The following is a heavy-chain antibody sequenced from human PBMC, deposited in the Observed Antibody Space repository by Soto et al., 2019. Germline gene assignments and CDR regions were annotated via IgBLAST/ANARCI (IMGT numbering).Heavy chain of an antibody. D-gene: IGHD6-19*01. CDR3: ARQGKYSSGWGPAGTHPYYYYGMDV. V-gene: IGHV5-51*01. CDR1: GYSFTSYW. CDR2: IYPGDSDT. Sequence: GESLRISCKGSGYSFTSYWIGWVRQMPGKGLEWMGIIYPGDSDTRYSPSFQGQVTISADKSISTAYLQWSGLKASDTAMYYCARQGKYSSGWGPAGTHPYYYYGMDVWGQGTTVTVSS. J-gene: IGHJ6*02.